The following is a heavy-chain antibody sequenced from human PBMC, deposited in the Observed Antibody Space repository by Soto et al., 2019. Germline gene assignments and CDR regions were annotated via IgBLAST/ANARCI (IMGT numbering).Heavy chain of an antibody. D-gene: IGHD2-2*01. V-gene: IGHV4-31*03. Sequence: QVQLEESGPGLVKPSQTLSLTCTVSGGSINSGDYYWSWIRQHPGKGLGWIGYIYYSGTTYYNPSLNSRLTISVDTSQNQFSLRLTSVTAADTAVYYCARAYCSTSSCYEAGWFDPWGQGTLVTVSS. CDR3: ARAYCSTSSCYEAGWFDP. J-gene: IGHJ5*02. CDR1: GGSINSGDYY. CDR2: IYYSGTT.